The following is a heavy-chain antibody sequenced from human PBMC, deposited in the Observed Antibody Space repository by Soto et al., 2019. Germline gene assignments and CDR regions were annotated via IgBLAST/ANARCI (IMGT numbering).Heavy chain of an antibody. D-gene: IGHD2-15*01. CDR2: IDPSDSYT. J-gene: IGHJ6*02. Sequence: GDSLKISCTGSANRVSNFWITLMRQEPGRGLEWMGRIDPSDSYTSYSPSFQGHVTMSADKSSNTAFLHWSSLKASDSANYYCARHWNAYSVGSYCYMDCWGQGTIVTVYS. V-gene: IGHV5-10-1*01. CDR3: ARHWNAYSVGSYCYMDC. CDR1: ANRVSNFW.